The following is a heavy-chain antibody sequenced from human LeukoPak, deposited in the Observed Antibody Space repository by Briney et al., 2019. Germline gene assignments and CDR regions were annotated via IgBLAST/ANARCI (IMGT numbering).Heavy chain of an antibody. CDR1: GYTFTSYG. Sequence: ASVKVSCKASGYTFTSYGISWVRQAPGQGLEWMGWISAYNGNTNYAQKLQGRVTMTTDTSTSTAYMELRSLGSDDTAVYYCASTYYYGSGRRYYMDVWGKGTTVTVSS. V-gene: IGHV1-18*01. D-gene: IGHD3-10*01. CDR3: ASTYYYGSGRRYYMDV. J-gene: IGHJ6*03. CDR2: ISAYNGNT.